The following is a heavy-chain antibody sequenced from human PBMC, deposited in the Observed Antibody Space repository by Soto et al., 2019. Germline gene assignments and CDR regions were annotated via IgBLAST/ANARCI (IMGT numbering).Heavy chain of an antibody. D-gene: IGHD3-3*01. CDR1: GFSLSTSGVG. CDR2: IYWDDDK. J-gene: IGHJ5*02. V-gene: IGHV2-5*02. Sequence: SGPTLVNPTQTLTLTCTFSGFSLSTSGVGVGWIRQPPGKALEWLALIYWDDDKRYSPSLKSRLTIAKDTSKNQVVLTMTNMDPVDTARYYCAHLRFLEWLDWFDPWGQGTLVTVSS. CDR3: AHLRFLEWLDWFDP.